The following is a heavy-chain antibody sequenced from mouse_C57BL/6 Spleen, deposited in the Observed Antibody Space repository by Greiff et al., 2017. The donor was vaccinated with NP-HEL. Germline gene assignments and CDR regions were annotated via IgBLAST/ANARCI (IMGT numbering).Heavy chain of an antibody. CDR3: ARGGWFLFDY. J-gene: IGHJ2*01. V-gene: IGHV1-66*01. CDR1: GYSFTSFY. CDR2: IYPGSGNT. D-gene: IGHD2-3*01. Sequence: QVQLKQSGPELVKPGASVKISCKASGYSFTSFYIHWVKQRPGQGLEWIGWIYPGSGNTKYNEKFKGKATLTADTSSSTAYMQLSSLTSEDSAVYYCARGGWFLFDYWGQGTTLTVSS.